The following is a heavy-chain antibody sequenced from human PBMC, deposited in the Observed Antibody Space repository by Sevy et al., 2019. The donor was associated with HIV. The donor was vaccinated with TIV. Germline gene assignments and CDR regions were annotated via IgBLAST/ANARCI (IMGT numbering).Heavy chain of an antibody. V-gene: IGHV4-59*01. J-gene: IGHJ5*02. CDR3: AREYRRPYYDFWSGYYAASSFNWFDP. D-gene: IGHD3-3*01. CDR2: IYYSGST. Sequence: SETLSLTCTVSGGSISSYYWSWIRQPPGKGLEWIGYIYYSGSTNYNPSLKSRVTISVERSKNQFSLKLSSVTAADTAVYYCAREYRRPYYDFWSGYYAASSFNWFDPWGQGTLVTVSS. CDR1: GGSISSYY.